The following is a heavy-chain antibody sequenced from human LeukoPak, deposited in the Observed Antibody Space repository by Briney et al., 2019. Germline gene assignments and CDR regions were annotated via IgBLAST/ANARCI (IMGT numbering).Heavy chain of an antibody. CDR3: ARVYCSSTSCSLRGYHFYCMDV. CDR1: GGSMSYFY. Sequence: SETLSLTCTVSGGSMSYFYWSWIRQPPGKGLEWIGYIYYSGSTSYNPSLKSRVSISVDTSKNQFSLKLSSVTAADTAVYYCARVYCSSTSCSLRGYHFYCMDVWGKGTTVTVSS. CDR2: IYYSGST. D-gene: IGHD2-2*01. J-gene: IGHJ6*03. V-gene: IGHV4-59*01.